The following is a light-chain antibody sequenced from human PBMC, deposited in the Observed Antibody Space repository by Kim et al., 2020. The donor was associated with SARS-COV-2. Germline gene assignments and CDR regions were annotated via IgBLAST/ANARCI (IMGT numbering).Light chain of an antibody. J-gene: IGLJ2*01. CDR3: QSYDSSMSAVV. V-gene: IGLV1-40*01. CDR1: RPTIGRDYD. CDR2: GKG. Sequence: WACNSGSGRRPTIGRDYDVAGYQQHPGTGPKPRVYGKGNRPSGVPDRFSVSKSGTAASLAITGLQAKDEADYYCQSYDSSMSAVVFGGGTQLTVL.